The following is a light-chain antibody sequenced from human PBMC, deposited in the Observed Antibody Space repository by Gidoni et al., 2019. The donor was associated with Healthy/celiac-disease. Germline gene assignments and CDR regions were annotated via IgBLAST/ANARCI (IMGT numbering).Light chain of an antibody. J-gene: IGLJ1*01. CDR2: GNS. CDR1: SSNIGAGYD. Sequence: QSVLTQPPSVSGAPGPRVTISCTGSSSNIGAGYDVHWYQQLPGTAPKLLLYGNSNRPSGVPDRFSGSKSGTSASLAITGLQAEDEADYYCQSYDSSLSVNYVFGTGTKVTVL. V-gene: IGLV1-40*01. CDR3: QSYDSSLSVNYV.